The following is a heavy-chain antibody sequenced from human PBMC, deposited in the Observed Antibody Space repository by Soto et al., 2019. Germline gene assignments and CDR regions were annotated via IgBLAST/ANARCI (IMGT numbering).Heavy chain of an antibody. CDR2: ISGSGGST. CDR3: ARDLSGLRFLEWLPGPD. Sequence: EVQLLESGGGLVQPGGSLRLSCAASRFTFSSYAMSWVRQAPGKGLEWVSVISGSGGSTYYADSVKGRFTISRDNSKNTLYLQMNSLRAEDTAVYYCARDLSGLRFLEWLPGPDWGQGTLVTVSS. CDR1: RFTFSSYA. V-gene: IGHV3-23*01. D-gene: IGHD3-3*01. J-gene: IGHJ4*02.